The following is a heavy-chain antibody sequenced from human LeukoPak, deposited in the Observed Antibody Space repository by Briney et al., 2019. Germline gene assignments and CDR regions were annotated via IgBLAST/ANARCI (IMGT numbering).Heavy chain of an antibody. Sequence: GGSLRLSCAASGFTFSSYSMNWVRQAPGKGLEWVSSISSSSSYIYYADSVKGRFTISRDNAKNSLYLQMNSLRAEDTAVYYCARGSRTSIVVVTDFDYWGQGTLVTVSS. D-gene: IGHD3-22*01. CDR3: ARGSRTSIVVVTDFDY. V-gene: IGHV3-21*01. J-gene: IGHJ4*02. CDR2: ISSSSSYI. CDR1: GFTFSSYS.